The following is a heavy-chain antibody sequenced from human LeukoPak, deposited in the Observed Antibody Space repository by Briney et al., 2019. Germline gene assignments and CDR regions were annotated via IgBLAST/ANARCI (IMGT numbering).Heavy chain of an antibody. J-gene: IGHJ6*03. CDR2: ISGSGGST. CDR1: GFTFSSYG. D-gene: IGHD3-10*01. CDR3: AKVVDGSGSYFLYYYYYMDV. Sequence: GGSLRLSCAASGFTFSSYGMSWVRQAPGKGLEWVSAISGSGGSTYYADSVKGRFTISRDNSKNTLYLQMNSLRAEDTAVYYCAKVVDGSGSYFLYYYYYMDVWSKGTTVTISS. V-gene: IGHV3-23*01.